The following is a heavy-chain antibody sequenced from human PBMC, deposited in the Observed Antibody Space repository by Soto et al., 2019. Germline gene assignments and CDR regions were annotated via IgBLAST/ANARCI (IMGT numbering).Heavy chain of an antibody. V-gene: IGHV4-30-2*01. CDR3: ARVPEY. CDR2: IYHSVGT. J-gene: IGHJ4*02. Sequence: QLQLQESGSGLVKPSQTLSLTCAVSGGSISSGGYSWSWIRQPPGKALEWIGYIYHSVGTYYTPSLTSRVTISVHRSKNQFSLKLSSVTAADTAVYYCARVPEYWGQGTLVTVSS. CDR1: GGSISSGGYS.